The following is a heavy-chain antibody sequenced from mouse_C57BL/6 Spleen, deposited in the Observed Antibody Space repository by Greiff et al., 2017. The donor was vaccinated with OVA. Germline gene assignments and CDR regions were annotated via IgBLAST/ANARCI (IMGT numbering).Heavy chain of an antibody. CDR3: ASHPYYYGSSPYYAMDY. J-gene: IGHJ4*01. CDR2: IDPSDSYT. Sequence: QVQLQQPGAELVMPGASVTLSCKASGYTFTSYWMHWVKQRPGQGLEWIGEIDPSDSYTNYNQKFKGKSTLTVDKSSSTAYMQLSSLTSEDSAVYYCASHPYYYGSSPYYAMDYWGQRTSVTVSS. D-gene: IGHD1-1*01. V-gene: IGHV1-69*01. CDR1: GYTFTSYW.